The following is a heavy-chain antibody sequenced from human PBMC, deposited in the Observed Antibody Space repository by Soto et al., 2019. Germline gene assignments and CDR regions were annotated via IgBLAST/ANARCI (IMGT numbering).Heavy chain of an antibody. D-gene: IGHD3-10*01. CDR2: INPSST. CDR1: EYIFTRYY. J-gene: IGHJ6*02. CDR3: ACSSLRALGSYTMDV. V-gene: IGHV1-46*03. Sequence: ASVKVSCKASEYIFTRYYMHWVRRAPGQGLEWMGIINPSSTTYAQRFQGRVTMTRDTSTSTVYMELSSLRSEDTAVYYCACSSLRALGSYTMDVWGQGTTVTVSS.